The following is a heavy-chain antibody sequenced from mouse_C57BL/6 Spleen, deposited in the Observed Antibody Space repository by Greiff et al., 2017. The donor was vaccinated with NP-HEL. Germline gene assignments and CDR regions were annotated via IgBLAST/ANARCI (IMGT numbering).Heavy chain of an antibody. CDR2: IRLKSDNNAT. D-gene: IGHD2-3*01. CDR3: TSHNGYYYFDY. CDR1: GFTFSNYW. V-gene: IGHV6-3*01. Sequence: EVQLVESGGGLVQPGGSMKLSCVASGFTFSNYWMNWVRQSPEKGLEWVAQIRLKSDNNATHYAESVKGRFTISRDDSKCNVYLRMNNLRAEDTGIYYCTSHNGYYYFDYWGQGTTLTVSS. J-gene: IGHJ2*01.